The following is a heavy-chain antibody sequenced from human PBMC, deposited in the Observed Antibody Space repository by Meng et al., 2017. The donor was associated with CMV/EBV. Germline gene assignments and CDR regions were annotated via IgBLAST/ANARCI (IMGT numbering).Heavy chain of an antibody. J-gene: IGHJ4*02. V-gene: IGHV3-74*01. CDR2: INSEGSST. Sequence: LTFSSYWMHWVGQAPGKGLVWVSRINSEGSSTSYADSVKGRFTISRDNAKNTLYLQMNSLRAEDTAVYYCARGGDVLLWFGEFHLDYWGQGTLVTVSS. CDR1: LTFSSYW. D-gene: IGHD3-10*01. CDR3: ARGGDVLLWFGEFHLDY.